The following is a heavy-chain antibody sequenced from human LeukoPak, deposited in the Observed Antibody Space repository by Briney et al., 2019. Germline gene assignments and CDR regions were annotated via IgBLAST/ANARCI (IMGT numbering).Heavy chain of an antibody. CDR3: ARDRTEYYDFWSGHGY. CDR2: ISSSSSTI. Sequence: GSLRLSCAASGFTFSSYSMNWVRQAPGKGLEWVSYISSSSSTIYYADSVKGRFTISRDNAKNSLYLQMNSLRAEDTAVYYCARDRTEYYDFWSGHGYWGQGTLVTVSS. J-gene: IGHJ4*02. V-gene: IGHV3-48*01. CDR1: GFTFSSYS. D-gene: IGHD3-3*01.